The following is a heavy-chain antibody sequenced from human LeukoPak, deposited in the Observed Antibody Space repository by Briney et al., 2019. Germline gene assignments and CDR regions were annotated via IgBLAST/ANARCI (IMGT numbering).Heavy chain of an antibody. CDR3: ARQGRPGS. J-gene: IGHJ5*02. CDR2: IYYSGST. Sequence: NTSETLSLTCTVSGGSISSSSYYWGWIRQPPGKGLEWIGSIYYSGSTYYNPSLKSRVTISVDTSKNQFSLKLSSVTAADTAVYYCARQGRPGSWGQGTLVTVSS. CDR1: GGSISSSSYY. V-gene: IGHV4-39*01.